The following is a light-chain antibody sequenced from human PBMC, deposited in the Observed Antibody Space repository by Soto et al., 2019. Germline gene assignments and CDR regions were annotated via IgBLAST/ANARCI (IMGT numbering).Light chain of an antibody. CDR1: RSSIGSNT. CDR3: AGWDNSLSGHYV. Sequence: QSALTQPPSASGTPGQRVTISCSGSRSSIGSNTVNWYQHLPGSAPKLLIYSNNHRPSGVPDRFSASKSGTSASLVISGLRSEDEAEYYCAGWDNSLSGHYVFGTGTKVTVL. V-gene: IGLV1-44*01. J-gene: IGLJ1*01. CDR2: SNN.